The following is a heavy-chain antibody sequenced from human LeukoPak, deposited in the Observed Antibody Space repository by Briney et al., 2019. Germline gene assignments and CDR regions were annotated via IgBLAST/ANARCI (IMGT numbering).Heavy chain of an antibody. CDR3: ARVGGDYDFWSGSKTNNWFDP. CDR1: GGTFSSYA. CDR2: IIPTFGTA. D-gene: IGHD3-3*01. J-gene: IGHJ5*02. V-gene: IGHV1-69*13. Sequence: SVKVSCKASGGTFSSYAISWVRQAPGQGLEWMGGIIPTFGTANYAQKFQGRVTITADESTSTAYMELSSLRSEDTAVYYCARVGGDYDFWSGSKTNNWFDPWAREPWSPSPQ.